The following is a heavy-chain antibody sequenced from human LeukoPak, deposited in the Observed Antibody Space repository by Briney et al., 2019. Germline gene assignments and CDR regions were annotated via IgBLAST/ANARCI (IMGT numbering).Heavy chain of an antibody. J-gene: IGHJ4*02. CDR2: ISSSGSTI. CDR3: ARDGLWAFDY. V-gene: IGHV3-48*03. D-gene: IGHD5-18*01. CDR1: GFTFSSYE. Sequence: GGSLILSCAASGFTFSSYEMNWVRQAPGKGLEWLSYISSSGSTIYYADSVKGRFTISRDNAKNSLYLQMNSLRAEDTAVYYCARDGLWAFDYWGQGTLVTVSS.